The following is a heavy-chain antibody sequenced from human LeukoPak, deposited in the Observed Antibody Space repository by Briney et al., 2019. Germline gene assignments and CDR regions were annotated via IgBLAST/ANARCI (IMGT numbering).Heavy chain of an antibody. CDR3: ARGYCSGGTCYLVENWLDP. CDR2: IIPIFGTA. J-gene: IGHJ5*02. D-gene: IGHD2-15*01. CDR1: GGTFISYA. V-gene: IGHV1-69*05. Sequence: ASVKVSCKASGGTFISYAISWVRQAPGQGLEWMGGIIPIFGTANYAQKFQGRVTITTDESTSTAYMELSSLRSDDTAVYYCARGYCSGGTCYLVENWLDPWGQGTLVTVSS.